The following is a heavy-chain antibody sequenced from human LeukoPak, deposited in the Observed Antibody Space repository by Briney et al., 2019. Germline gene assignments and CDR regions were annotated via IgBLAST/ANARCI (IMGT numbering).Heavy chain of an antibody. D-gene: IGHD3-16*01. CDR3: ARGGGLDV. CDR1: GFTFSSYS. J-gene: IGHJ6*02. Sequence: GGSLRLSCAASGFTFSSYSMNWVRQAPGKGLEWVASINHNGNVNYYGDSVKGRFTISRDNAKNSLYLQMSNLRAEDTAVYFCARGGGLDVWGQGATVTVSS. CDR2: INHNGNVN. V-gene: IGHV3-7*03.